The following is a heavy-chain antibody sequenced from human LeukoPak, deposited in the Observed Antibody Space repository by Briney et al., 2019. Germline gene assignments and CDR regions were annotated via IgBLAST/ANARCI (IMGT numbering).Heavy chain of an antibody. CDR3: AKDGDIAAAGYYFDY. D-gene: IGHD6-13*01. J-gene: IGHJ4*02. Sequence: GGSLRLSCEASGFTFSRYGMHWVRQAPDKGLEWVAVISYDGGNKYHADSVKGRFTISRDNSKNTVYLQMNSLRAEDTAVYYCAKDGDIAAAGYYFDYWGQGTLVTVSS. CDR2: ISYDGGNK. V-gene: IGHV3-30*18. CDR1: GFTFSRYG.